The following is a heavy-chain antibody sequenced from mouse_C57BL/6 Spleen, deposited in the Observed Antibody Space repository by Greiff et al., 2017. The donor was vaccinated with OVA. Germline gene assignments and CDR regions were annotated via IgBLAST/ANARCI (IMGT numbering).Heavy chain of an antibody. J-gene: IGHJ3*01. CDR1: GYTFTSYW. CDR2: IDPSDSYT. D-gene: IGHD2-4*01. V-gene: IGHV1-59*01. CDR3: ARGRDYDRRAWFAY. Sequence: QVQLQQPGAELVRPGTSVKLSCKASGYTFTSYWMHWVKQRPGQGLEWIGVIDPSDSYTNYNQKFKGKATLTVDTSSSTAYMQLSSLTSEDSAVYYCARGRDYDRRAWFAYWGQGTLVTVSA.